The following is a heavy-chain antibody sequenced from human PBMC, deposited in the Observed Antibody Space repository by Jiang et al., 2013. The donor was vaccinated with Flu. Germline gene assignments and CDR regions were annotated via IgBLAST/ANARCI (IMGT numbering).Heavy chain of an antibody. D-gene: IGHD1-26*01. CDR3: ARTRSSLVGASDY. Sequence: KPTQTLTLTCTFSGFSITTNGVSVSWIRQPPGKALEWLARIDWDDDKYYKTSLKTRLTISKDTSKNQVVLTMTNMDPADTATYYCARTRSSLVGASDYWGQGTLVTVSS. J-gene: IGHJ4*02. V-gene: IGHV2-70*11. CDR2: IDWDDDK. CDR1: GFSITTNGVS.